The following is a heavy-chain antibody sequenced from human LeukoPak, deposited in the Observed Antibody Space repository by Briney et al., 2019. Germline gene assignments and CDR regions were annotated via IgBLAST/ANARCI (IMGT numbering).Heavy chain of an antibody. CDR3: ARDLLTMLRGVMAY. V-gene: IGHV1-2*02. J-gene: IGHJ4*02. D-gene: IGHD3-10*01. CDR2: INPNSGGT. CDR1: GYTFTGYY. Sequence: ASVKVSCKASGYTFTGYYKHWVRQAPGQGLEWMGWINPNSGGTNYAQKFQGRVTMTRDTSISTVYMELSRLRSDDTAVYYCARDLLTMLRGVMAYWGQGTLVTVSS.